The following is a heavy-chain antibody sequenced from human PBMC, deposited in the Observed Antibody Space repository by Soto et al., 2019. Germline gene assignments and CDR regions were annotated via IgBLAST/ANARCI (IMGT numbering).Heavy chain of an antibody. J-gene: IGHJ4*02. D-gene: IGHD3-16*01. CDR3: ARVGVSSNSDY. CDR2: TSYDGGAT. CDR1: GFTFSTYA. Sequence: GGSVRLSCAASGFTFSTYAMSWVRQAPGKGLEWVSSTSYDGGATYYADSVKGRFTFSRDNSRDTLYLQMNSLRADDTAVYYRARVGVSSNSDYWGQGTLLTVSS. V-gene: IGHV3-23*01.